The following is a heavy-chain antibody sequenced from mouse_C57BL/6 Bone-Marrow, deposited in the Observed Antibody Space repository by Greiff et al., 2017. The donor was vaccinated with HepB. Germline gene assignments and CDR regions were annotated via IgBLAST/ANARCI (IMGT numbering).Heavy chain of an antibody. V-gene: IGHV1-12*01. Sequence: LQQSGAELVRPGASVKMSCKASGYTFTSYNMHWVKQTPRQGLEWIGSIYPGNGDTSYNQKFKGKATLTVDKASSTAYMQLSSLTSEDSAVYVCARTYYSNYFDYWGQGTTLTVSS. J-gene: IGHJ2*01. CDR2: IYPGNGDT. CDR3: ARTYYSNYFDY. D-gene: IGHD2-5*01. CDR1: GYTFTSYN.